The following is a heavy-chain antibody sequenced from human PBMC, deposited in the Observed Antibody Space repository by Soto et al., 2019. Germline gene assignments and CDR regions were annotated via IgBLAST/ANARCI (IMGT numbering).Heavy chain of an antibody. V-gene: IGHV4-59*08. CDR3: ARRYGGAVDY. CDR1: GGSISNDY. D-gene: IGHD3-10*01. J-gene: IGHJ4*02. CDR2: IYFSGST. Sequence: SETLSLTCTVPGGSISNDYWSWIRQPPGKGLEWIGYIYFSGSTNYNPSLKSRVTLSVDTSKNQFSLKLSSVTAADTAVYYCARRYGGAVDYWGQGTLVTVSS.